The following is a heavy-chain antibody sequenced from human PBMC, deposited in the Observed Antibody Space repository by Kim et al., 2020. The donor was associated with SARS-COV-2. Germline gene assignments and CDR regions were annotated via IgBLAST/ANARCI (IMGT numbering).Heavy chain of an antibody. CDR3: ATLAVAGTVFDY. D-gene: IGHD6-19*01. J-gene: IGHJ4*02. V-gene: IGHV3-30*03. CDR1: GFTFSDYG. Sequence: GGSLRLSCAASGFTFSDYGMHWVRQAPGKGLDWVAVTSYNGSDNYYADSVKGRFTISRDNSENTLYLQMNSLRTDDSAVYYCATLAVAGTVFDYWGQGTLVTVSS. CDR2: TSYNGSDN.